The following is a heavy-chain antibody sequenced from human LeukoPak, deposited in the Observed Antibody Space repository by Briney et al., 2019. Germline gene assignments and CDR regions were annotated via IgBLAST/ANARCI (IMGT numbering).Heavy chain of an antibody. J-gene: IGHJ4*02. V-gene: IGHV4-30-2*01. CDR1: GGSISSGGYS. D-gene: IGHD3-22*01. Sequence: SQTLSLTCAVSGGSISSGGYSWSWIRQPPGKGLEWIGYIYHSGSTYYNPSPKSRVTISVDRSKNQFSLKLSSVTAADTAVYYCARVDDSSGRAIDYWGQGTLVTVPS. CDR2: IYHSGST. CDR3: ARVDDSSGRAIDY.